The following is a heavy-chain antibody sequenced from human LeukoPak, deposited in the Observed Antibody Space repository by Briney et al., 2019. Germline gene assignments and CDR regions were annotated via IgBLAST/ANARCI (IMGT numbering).Heavy chain of an antibody. CDR3: ATWDISGAYRAFHI. J-gene: IGHJ3*02. CDR2: FDPEDAEK. D-gene: IGHD1-26*01. CDR1: GYALSELS. Sequence: ASVKVSCKVSGYALSELSMHWVRQAPGESLEWMGGFDPEDAEKIYAQKFQGRVTMTEDTSTDTAYMELSSLRSEDTAVYYCATWDISGAYRAFHIWGQGTVVTVSS. V-gene: IGHV1-24*01.